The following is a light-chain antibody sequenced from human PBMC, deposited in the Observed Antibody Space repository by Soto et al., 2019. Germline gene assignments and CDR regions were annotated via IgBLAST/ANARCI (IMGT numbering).Light chain of an antibody. CDR3: QLYNNWPFT. J-gene: IGKJ3*01. CDR2: GAS. V-gene: IGKV3-15*01. Sequence: EIVMTQSPATLSVSPGERATLSCRASQSISSNVAWDQQKPGQAPRLLIYGASTRATGIPATFSGSGSGTEFTLTISSLQSEDFAVYYCQLYNNWPFTFGTGTKVDIK. CDR1: QSISSN.